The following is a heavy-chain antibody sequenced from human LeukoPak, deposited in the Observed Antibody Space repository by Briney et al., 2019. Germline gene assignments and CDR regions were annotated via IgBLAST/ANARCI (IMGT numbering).Heavy chain of an antibody. CDR2: IYHSGST. J-gene: IGHJ5*02. D-gene: IGHD6-19*01. CDR3: AKSDNSGWLTWFDP. V-gene: IGHV4-59*01. CDR1: GGSISSDY. Sequence: SETLSLTCTVSGGSISSDYWSWIRQPPGKGLEWIGYIYHSGSTNYNPSLKSRVTISVDTSKNQFSLKLGSVTAADTAVYYCAKSDNSGWLTWFDPWGQGTLVTVSS.